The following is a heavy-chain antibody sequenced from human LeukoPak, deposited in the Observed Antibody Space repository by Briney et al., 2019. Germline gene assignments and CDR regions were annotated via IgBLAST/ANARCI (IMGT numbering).Heavy chain of an antibody. Sequence: SETLSLTCTVSGGSISSGSYYWSWIRQPAGKGLEWIGRIYTSGSTNYNPSLKSRVTISADTSKNQFSLKLSSVTAADTAVYYCARVGDYYDSSGDFDYWGQGTLVTVSS. J-gene: IGHJ4*02. CDR2: IYTSGST. D-gene: IGHD3-22*01. CDR3: ARVGDYYDSSGDFDY. V-gene: IGHV4-61*02. CDR1: GGSISSGSYY.